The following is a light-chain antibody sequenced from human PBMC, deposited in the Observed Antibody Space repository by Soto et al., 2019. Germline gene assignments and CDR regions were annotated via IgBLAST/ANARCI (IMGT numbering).Light chain of an antibody. CDR1: QSVSSD. CDR3: LRYQDQMPWE. Sequence: SVSQSVSSDLAWYQQKPGQAPRLLIYDASTRASGIRARFSCSGCGTGYTIKVCSLGFADEAVFCCLRYQDQMPWEFGQGTKVDIK. J-gene: IGKJ1*01. V-gene: IGKV3-15*01. CDR2: DAS.